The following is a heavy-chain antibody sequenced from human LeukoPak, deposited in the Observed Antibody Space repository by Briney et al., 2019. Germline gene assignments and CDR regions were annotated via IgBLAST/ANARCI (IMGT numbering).Heavy chain of an antibody. CDR1: GGTFSSYA. Sequence: SVKVSCKASGGTFSSYAISWVRQAPGQGLEWMGGIIPIFGTANYAQKFQGRVTITADESTSTAYMELSSLRSEDTAVYYCARILIQGVWIQRLYYFDYWGQGTLVTVSS. CDR3: ARILIQGVWIQRLYYFDY. J-gene: IGHJ4*02. V-gene: IGHV1-69*01. D-gene: IGHD5-18*01. CDR2: IIPIFGTA.